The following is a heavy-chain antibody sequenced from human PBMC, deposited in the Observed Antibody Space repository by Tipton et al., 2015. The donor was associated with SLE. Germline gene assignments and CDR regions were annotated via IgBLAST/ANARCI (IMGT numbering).Heavy chain of an antibody. D-gene: IGHD6-13*01. V-gene: IGHV4-59*08. CDR1: GGSMTNYY. CDR2: VHYSGST. CDR3: ASYGGSSWGDAFDI. Sequence: TLSLTCIVSGGSMTNYYWSWIRQPPGKGLEWIGYVHYSGSTNYNPSLQSRVTVSVDTSKNHFSLTLSSVTAADTAVYYCASYGGSSWGDAFDIWVQGTMVSVSS. J-gene: IGHJ3*02.